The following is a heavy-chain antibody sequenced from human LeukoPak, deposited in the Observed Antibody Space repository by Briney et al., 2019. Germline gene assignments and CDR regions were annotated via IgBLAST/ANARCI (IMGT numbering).Heavy chain of an antibody. CDR1: GFTFSDYY. J-gene: IGHJ4*02. V-gene: IGHV3-11*04. Sequence: GGSLRLSCAASGFTFSDYYMSWIRQAPGKGLEWVSYISSSGSTIYYADSVKGRFTISRDNAKNSLHLQMNSLRAEDTAVYYCARVGVLSSSWLLYWGQGTLVTVSS. CDR2: ISSSGSTI. D-gene: IGHD6-13*01. CDR3: ARVGVLSSSWLLY.